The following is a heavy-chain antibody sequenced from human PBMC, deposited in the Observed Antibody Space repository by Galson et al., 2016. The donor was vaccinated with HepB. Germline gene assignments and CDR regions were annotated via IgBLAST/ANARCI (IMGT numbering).Heavy chain of an antibody. J-gene: IGHJ4*02. V-gene: IGHV4-31*03. Sequence: TLSLTCTVSGGSISSGAYYWSWIRQHPGKGLEWIGYIYYSGDTYYNPSLKSRLAISLDTSKNQFSLKLRSVTAADTAVYYCARGGARWLQFRSFDYWGQGTPVTVSS. CDR2: IYYSGDT. CDR1: GGSISSGAYY. D-gene: IGHD5-24*01. CDR3: ARGGARWLQFRSFDY.